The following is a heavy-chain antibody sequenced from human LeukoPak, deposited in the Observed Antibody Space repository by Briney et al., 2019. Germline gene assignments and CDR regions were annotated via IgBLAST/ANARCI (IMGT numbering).Heavy chain of an antibody. J-gene: IGHJ1*01. Sequence: GGSLRLSCAVSGFSVTNNYMSWVRQAPGKGLEWVSVFYVGGATYFAEPVKGRFTISRDNSENSLYLQMKSLRAEDTAVYYCASIITLMDVVFCWGQGTLVTVSS. CDR1: GFSVTNNY. D-gene: IGHD2-21*01. CDR3: ASIITLMDVVFC. V-gene: IGHV3-53*01. CDR2: FYVGGAT.